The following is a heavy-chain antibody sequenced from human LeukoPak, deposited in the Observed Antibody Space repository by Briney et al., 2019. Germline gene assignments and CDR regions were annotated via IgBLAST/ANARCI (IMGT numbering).Heavy chain of an antibody. CDR2: MYPHRGNT. V-gene: IGHV1-8*01. CDR3: ASGTSYCSGGSCYSGGWFDP. CDR1: GYTFTSYD. J-gene: IGHJ5*02. D-gene: IGHD2-15*01. Sequence: GASETVSCKASGYTFTSYDINWVRQAPGQRLEWMEWMYPHRGNTGYAQKFQGRVTMTRNTSISTAYMELSSLRSEDTAVYYCASGTSYCSGGSCYSGGWFDPWGQGTLVTVSS.